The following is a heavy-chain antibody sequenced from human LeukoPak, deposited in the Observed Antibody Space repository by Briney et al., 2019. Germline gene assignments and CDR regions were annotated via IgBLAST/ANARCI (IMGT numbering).Heavy chain of an antibody. V-gene: IGHV1-69*06. CDR2: IIPIFGTA. D-gene: IGHD3-10*01. CDR1: GGTFSSYA. CDR3: ARGSMVRGVIINYFDY. Sequence: SVKVSCKASGGTFSSYAISWVRQAPGQGLEWMGGIIPIFGTANYAQKFQGRVTITADKSTSTAYMELSSLRSEDTAVYYCARGSMVRGVIINYFDYWGQGTLVTVSS. J-gene: IGHJ4*02.